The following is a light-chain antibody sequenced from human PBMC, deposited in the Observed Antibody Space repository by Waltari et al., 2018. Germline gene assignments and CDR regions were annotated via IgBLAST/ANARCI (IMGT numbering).Light chain of an antibody. CDR1: SNYVGVYKY. Sequence: QSALTPPASVSGSPGQSITISCTGPSNYVGVYKYVSRYQQHPGKSPKVLIYDVNNRPSGVSNRFSGSKSGNTASLNISGLQAEDEDDYFCSSYTSSTDVIFGGGTKVTVL. CDR3: SSYTSSTDVI. J-gene: IGLJ2*01. V-gene: IGLV2-14*03. CDR2: DVN.